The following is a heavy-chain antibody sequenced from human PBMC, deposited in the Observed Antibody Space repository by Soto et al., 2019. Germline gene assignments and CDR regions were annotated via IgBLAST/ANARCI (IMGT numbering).Heavy chain of an antibody. CDR2: IYYSGST. CDR3: ARLVLPLSYGSGSYGAVGYFDY. D-gene: IGHD3-10*01. V-gene: IGHV4-39*01. Sequence: TVSGGSISSSSYYWGWIRQPPGKGLEWIGSIYYSGSTYYNPSLKSRVTISVDTSKNQFSLKLSSVTAADTAVYYCARLVLPLSYGSGSYGAVGYFDYWGQGTLVTVSS. CDR1: GGSISSSSYY. J-gene: IGHJ4*02.